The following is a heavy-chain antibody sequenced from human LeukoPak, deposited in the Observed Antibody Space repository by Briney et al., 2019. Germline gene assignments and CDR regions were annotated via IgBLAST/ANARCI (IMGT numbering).Heavy chain of an antibody. CDR2: IGPNSGGS. CDR1: GYTFTGYY. D-gene: IGHD1-26*01. CDR3: ARGLLVGADPD. Sequence: ASVKVSCKTSGYTFTGYYIHWVRQAPGQGLEWMGWIGPNSGGSNSAQKFQGRVSMTRDTSISTAYMELSSLRSEDTAVYYCARGLLVGADPDWGQGTLVTVSS. V-gene: IGHV1-2*02. J-gene: IGHJ4*02.